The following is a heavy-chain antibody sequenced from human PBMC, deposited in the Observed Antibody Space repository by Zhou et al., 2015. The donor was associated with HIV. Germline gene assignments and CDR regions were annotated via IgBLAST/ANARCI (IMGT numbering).Heavy chain of an antibody. D-gene: IGHD5/OR15-5a*01. J-gene: IGHJ6*03. V-gene: IGHV1-69*01. CDR1: GGTFSSYA. CDR3: ARDLRDLSTRPRYYYYYYYMDV. CDR2: IIPIFGTA. Sequence: QVQLVQSGAEVKKPGSSVKVSCKASGGTFSSYAISWVRQAPGQGLKWMGGIIPIFGTANYAQKFQGRVTITADESTSTAYMELSSLRSEDTAVYYCARDLRDLSTRPRYYYYYYYMDVWGKGTTVTVSS.